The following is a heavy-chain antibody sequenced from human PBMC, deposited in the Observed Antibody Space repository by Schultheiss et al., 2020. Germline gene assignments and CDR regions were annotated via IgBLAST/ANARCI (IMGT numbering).Heavy chain of an antibody. CDR1: GGSISSYY. Sequence: SETLSLTCTVSGGSISSYYWSWIRQHPGKGLEWIGYIYYSGSTYYNPSLKSRVTISVDTSKNQFSLKLSSVTAADTAVYYCARDRTTPGYYYYGMDVWGQGTTVTVSS. D-gene: IGHD4-17*01. V-gene: IGHV4-59*06. J-gene: IGHJ6*01. CDR2: IYYSGST. CDR3: ARDRTTPGYYYYGMDV.